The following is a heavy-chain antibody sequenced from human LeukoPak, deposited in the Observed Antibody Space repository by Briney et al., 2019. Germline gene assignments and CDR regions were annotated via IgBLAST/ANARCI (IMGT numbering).Heavy chain of an antibody. CDR1: GGSISSSSYY. CDR3: ARRAGYSSSSAQSPFDY. J-gene: IGHJ4*02. Sequence: PSETLSLTCTVSGGSISSSSYYWGWIRQPPGKGLEWIGSIYYSGSTYYNPSLKSRVTISVDTSKNQFSLKLSFVTAADTAVYYCARRAGYSSSSAQSPFDYWGQGTLVTVSS. V-gene: IGHV4-39*01. CDR2: IYYSGST. D-gene: IGHD6-13*01.